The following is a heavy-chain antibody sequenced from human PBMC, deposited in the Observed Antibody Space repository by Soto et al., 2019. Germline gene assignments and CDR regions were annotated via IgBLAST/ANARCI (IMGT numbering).Heavy chain of an antibody. CDR3: ARGRYGDY. J-gene: IGHJ4*02. D-gene: IGHD1-1*01. Sequence: QVHLVQSGAEVKKPGASVKLSCQGSGYAFTTYGITWVRQAPGQGLEWMGWISAHNGNTNYAQKLQGRVTVTRDTSTSTAYMELRSLRYDDTAVYYCARGRYGDYWDQGALVTVSS. CDR1: GYAFTTYG. V-gene: IGHV1-18*01. CDR2: ISAHNGNT.